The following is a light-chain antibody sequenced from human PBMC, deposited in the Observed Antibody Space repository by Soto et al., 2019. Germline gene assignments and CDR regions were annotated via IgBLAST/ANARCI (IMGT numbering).Light chain of an antibody. Sequence: QSVLSQPPSAFGTPGQRVTISCYGSSSNIGNHYVYWYQQLPGPTPKLLTYRNARRPSGVPDRFSGSRSGTSASLAISGLRSEDEADYYCAIWDDSLSGLFVGGTKLTVL. CDR3: AIWDDSLSGL. J-gene: IGLJ2*01. CDR1: SSNIGNHY. CDR2: RNA. V-gene: IGLV1-47*01.